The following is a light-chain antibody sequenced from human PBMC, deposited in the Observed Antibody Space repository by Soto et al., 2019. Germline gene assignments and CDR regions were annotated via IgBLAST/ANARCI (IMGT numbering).Light chain of an antibody. V-gene: IGKV3-20*01. CDR1: QSVSSTY. CDR3: QQYGSSPTT. J-gene: IGKJ1*01. CDR2: GAS. Sequence: IPMTPAQGSLSLSPGDSVFLPGRASQSVSSTYLAWYQQKPGQAPRLLIYGASRRATGIPDRVSGSGSGTDFTLTISRLEPEDFAVYYCQQYGSSPTTFGQGTKVDIK.